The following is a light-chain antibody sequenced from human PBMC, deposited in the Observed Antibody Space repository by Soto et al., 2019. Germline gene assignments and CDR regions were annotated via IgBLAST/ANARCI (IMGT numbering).Light chain of an antibody. V-gene: IGLV2-14*01. CDR3: YSYTTSSTWV. CDR2: EVS. CDR1: SSDVGAYNY. Sequence: QSALTQPASVSGSPGQSIAISCTGTSSDVGAYNYVSWYQQHPGKAPKLMIYEVSNRPSGVSNRFSGSKSDNTASLTISGIQAEDEADYYCYSYTTSSTWVFGGGTKLTVL. J-gene: IGLJ3*02.